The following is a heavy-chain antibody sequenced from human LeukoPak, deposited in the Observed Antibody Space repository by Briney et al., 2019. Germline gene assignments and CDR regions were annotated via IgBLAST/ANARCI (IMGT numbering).Heavy chain of an antibody. CDR1: GFTFSSYG. CDR3: AKEGDYYGSGSYRDGFDI. J-gene: IGHJ3*02. CDR2: ISGSGGST. V-gene: IGHV3-23*01. D-gene: IGHD3-10*01. Sequence: GGSLRLSCAASGFTFSSYGMSWVRQAPGKGLEWVSAISGSGGSTYYADSVKGRFTISRDSFKNTLYLQMNSLRPEDTAVYYCAKEGDYYGSGSYRDGFDIWGQGTRATVSS.